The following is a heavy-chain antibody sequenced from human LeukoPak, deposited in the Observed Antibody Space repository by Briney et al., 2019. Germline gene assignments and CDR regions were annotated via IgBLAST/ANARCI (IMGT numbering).Heavy chain of an antibody. D-gene: IGHD2-21*02. J-gene: IGHJ4*02. CDR1: GYTLTELS. CDR2: IIPIFGTA. CDR3: ASAPYCGGDCYSFFDY. Sequence: SVKVSCKVSGYTLTELSMHWVRQAPGQGLEWMGGIIPIFGTANYAQKFQGRVTITADESTSTAYMELSSLRSEDTAVYYCASAPYCGGDCYSFFDYWGQGTLVTVSS. V-gene: IGHV1-69*13.